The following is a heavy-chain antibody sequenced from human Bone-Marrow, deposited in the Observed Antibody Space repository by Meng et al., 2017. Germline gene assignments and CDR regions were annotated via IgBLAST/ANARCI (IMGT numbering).Heavy chain of an antibody. CDR3: AKKYYYDSSGYSLDY. V-gene: IGHV3-23*01. CDR1: GFTFSSYA. CDR2: ISGSGGST. D-gene: IGHD3-22*01. J-gene: IGHJ4*02. Sequence: GESLKISCAASGFTFSSYAMSWVRQAPGKGLEWVSIISGSGGSTYYADSVKGRLTISRDNSKNTLYLQMNSLRAEDTAVYYCAKKYYYDSSGYSLDYWGQGTLVTVSS.